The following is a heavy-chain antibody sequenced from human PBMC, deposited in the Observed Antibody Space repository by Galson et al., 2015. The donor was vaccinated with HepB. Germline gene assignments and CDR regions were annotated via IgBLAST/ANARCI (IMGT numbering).Heavy chain of an antibody. Sequence: SVKVSCKASGYTFTGYYMHWVRQAPGQGLEWMGWINPNSGGTNYAQKFQGRVTMTRDTSISTAYMELSRLRSDDTAVYYCARDGDLVGVTGAFDIWGQGTMVTVSS. CDR1: GYTFTGYY. CDR2: INPNSGGT. J-gene: IGHJ3*02. CDR3: ARDGDLVGVTGAFDI. D-gene: IGHD1-26*01. V-gene: IGHV1-2*02.